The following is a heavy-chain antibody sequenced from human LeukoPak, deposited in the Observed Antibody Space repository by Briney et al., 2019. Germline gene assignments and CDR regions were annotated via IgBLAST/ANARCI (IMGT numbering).Heavy chain of an antibody. CDR1: GFTFRSYA. J-gene: IGHJ4*02. D-gene: IGHD6-19*01. CDR3: AKERSGWNFDY. V-gene: IGHV3-23*01. CDR2: IIVSGDNT. Sequence: GGSLRLSCAVSGFTFRSYAMIWVRQAPGKGLEWVSLIIVSGDNTLYADSVKGRFTISRDNSKNTLYLQMNSLRAEDTAVYYCAKERSGWNFDYWGQGTLVTVSS.